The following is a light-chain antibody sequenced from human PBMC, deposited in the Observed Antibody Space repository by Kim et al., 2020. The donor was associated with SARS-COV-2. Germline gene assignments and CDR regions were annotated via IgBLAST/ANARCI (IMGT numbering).Light chain of an antibody. Sequence: ALEQAERNRCKGDGLRGYYASECQQKPGLAPVLVIYGKNNRTSGIPDRFSGSSSGNTASLTITGAQAEDEADYYCNSRDSGGNHVVFGGGTQLTVL. V-gene: IGLV3-19*01. CDR3: NSRDSGGNHVV. CDR2: GKN. J-gene: IGLJ2*01. CDR1: GLRGYY.